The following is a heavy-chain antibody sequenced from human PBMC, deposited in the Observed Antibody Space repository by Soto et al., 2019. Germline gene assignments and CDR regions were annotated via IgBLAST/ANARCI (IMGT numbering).Heavy chain of an antibody. J-gene: IGHJ5*02. Sequence: ASVKVSCKASGGTFSSYAISWVRQAPGQGLERMGWIIPIFGTANYAQKFQGRVTITADESTSTAYMQLSSLRSEDTAVYYCASTPTGGVVVRAAIRWYNWFDHWGQGTLVTVSS. CDR3: ASTPTGGVVVRAAIRWYNWFDH. V-gene: IGHV1-69*13. CDR1: GGTFSSYA. D-gene: IGHD2-2*02. CDR2: IIPIFGTA.